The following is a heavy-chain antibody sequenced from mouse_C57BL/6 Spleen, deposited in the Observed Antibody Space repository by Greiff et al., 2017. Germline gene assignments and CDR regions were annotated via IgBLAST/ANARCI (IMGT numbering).Heavy chain of an antibody. CDR2: ISSGGDYI. CDR3: IREHHYGSSYVGYFAV. J-gene: IGHJ1*03. Sequence: EVKLVESGEGLVHPAGSLRLSCAPSGFTFSSYAMSCVRQTPEKRLEWVAYISSGGDYIYYADTVKGRFTISRDNARNTLYLQMSSLKSEDTDMYYCIREHHYGSSYVGYFAVRGTADTDTAFS. CDR1: GFTFSSYA. D-gene: IGHD1-1*01. V-gene: IGHV5-9-1*02.